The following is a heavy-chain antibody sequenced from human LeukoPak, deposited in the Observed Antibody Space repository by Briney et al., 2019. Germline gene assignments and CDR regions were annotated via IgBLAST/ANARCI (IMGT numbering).Heavy chain of an antibody. V-gene: IGHV3-30*03. D-gene: IGHD3-10*01. J-gene: IGHJ4*02. CDR1: GFIFSSYS. CDR3: ALVVYYYGSGSYSPFDY. Sequence: PGRSLRLSCAASGFIFSSYSMHWVRQAPGKGLEWVAVISYDGSNKHYADSVKGRFTISRDNSKNTLYLQMNSLRAEDTAVYYCALVVYYYGSGSYSPFDYWGQGTLVTVSS. CDR2: ISYDGSNK.